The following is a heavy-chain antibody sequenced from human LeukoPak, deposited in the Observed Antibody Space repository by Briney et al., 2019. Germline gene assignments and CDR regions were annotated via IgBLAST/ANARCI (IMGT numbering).Heavy chain of an antibody. J-gene: IGHJ4*02. D-gene: IGHD6-19*01. V-gene: IGHV3-23*01. CDR1: GFTFSSCA. CDR2: VSSSGVST. Sequence: GGSLRPSCAASGFTFSSCAMSWVRQAPGKGLEWVSGVSSSGVSTNYADSVKGRFTISRDNSKNTLYLQMNSLTAEDTAVYYCAKRGSGWYWDDYWGQGTLVTVSS. CDR3: AKRGSGWYWDDY.